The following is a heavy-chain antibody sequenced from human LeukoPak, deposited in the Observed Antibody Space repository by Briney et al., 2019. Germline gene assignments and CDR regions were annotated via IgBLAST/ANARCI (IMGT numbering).Heavy chain of an antibody. J-gene: IGHJ4*02. CDR3: ARGGWGNSPDY. CDR2: IYYSGST. Sequence: PSETLSLTCTVSGGSISSGGYYWSWIRQHPGKGLEWIGYIYYSGSTYYNPSLKSRVTISVDTSKNQFSLKLSSVTAADTAVYYCARGGWGNSPDYWGQGTLVTVSS. V-gene: IGHV4-31*03. CDR1: GGSISSGGYY. D-gene: IGHD3-16*01.